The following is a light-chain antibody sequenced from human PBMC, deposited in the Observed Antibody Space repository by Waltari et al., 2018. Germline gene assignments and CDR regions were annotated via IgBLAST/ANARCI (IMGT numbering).Light chain of an antibody. J-gene: IGKJ2*01. CDR2: GAS. Sequence: VMTQSPATLSVSPGERATLSCRASQNLNRDLAWYQQRPGQAPRLLIYGASTRATDVPDRFSGSGSGTEFTLTVSSVQSEDFAVYYCQQYSYWPPNTFGQGTKLDIK. V-gene: IGKV3-15*01. CDR3: QQYSYWPPNT. CDR1: QNLNRD.